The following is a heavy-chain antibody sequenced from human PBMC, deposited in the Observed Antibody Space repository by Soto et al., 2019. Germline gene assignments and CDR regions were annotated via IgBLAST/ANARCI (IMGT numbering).Heavy chain of an antibody. J-gene: IGHJ4*02. Sequence: GGSRKPPVPASEFPSSSYWIHWVPQPPGKGLGWVSRINRDGGSPSYAASVKGRFTISRDNAKNTLYLQMNSLRAEDTAVYYCASTARPDCSFDYWGQGTLVTVSS. D-gene: IGHD6-6*01. CDR1: EFPSSSYW. V-gene: IGHV3-74*01. CDR2: INRDGGSP. CDR3: ASTARPDCSFDY.